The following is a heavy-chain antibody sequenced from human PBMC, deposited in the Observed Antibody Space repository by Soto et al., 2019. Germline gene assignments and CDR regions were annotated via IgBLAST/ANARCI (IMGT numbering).Heavy chain of an antibody. J-gene: IGHJ6*02. CDR3: ARGYYYDSSGYYSVYYYGMDV. D-gene: IGHD3-22*01. CDR2: INAGNGNT. V-gene: IGHV1-3*01. CDR1: GYTFTSYA. Sequence: ASVKVSCKASGYTFTSYAMHWVRQAPGQRLEWMGWINAGNGNTKYSQKFQGRVTITRDTSASTAYMELSSLRSEDTAVYYCARGYYYDSSGYYSVYYYGMDVWGQGTTVTVSS.